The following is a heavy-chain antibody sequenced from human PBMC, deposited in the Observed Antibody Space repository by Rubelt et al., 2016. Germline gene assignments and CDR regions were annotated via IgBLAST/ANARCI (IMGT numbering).Heavy chain of an antibody. J-gene: IGHJ5*01. V-gene: IGHV3-48*04. CDR2: ISYNSRSI. Sequence: EVQLLESGGGLVQPGGSLRLSCAASGFNFNDHSMNWVRQAPGKGLEWISYISYNSRSIYYAGPVKGRFTISRDNAKNSLYLKMNSLRAEDTAVYYCAKGPGGATFDSWGQGTLVTVSS. D-gene: IGHD1-26*01. CDR3: AKGPGGATFDS. CDR1: GFNFNDHS.